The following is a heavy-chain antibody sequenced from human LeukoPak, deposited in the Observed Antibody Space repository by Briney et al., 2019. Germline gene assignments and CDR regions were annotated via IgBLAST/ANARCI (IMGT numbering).Heavy chain of an antibody. CDR2: ISSSSSTI. J-gene: IGHJ4*02. Sequence: RAGGSLRLSCAASGFTFSSYSMLWVRQAPGKGLEWVSYISSSSSTIYYADSVKGRFTISRDNAKNSLYLQMNTLRAEDTAVYYCARRSGIAVAGAFDYWGQGTLVTVSS. D-gene: IGHD6-19*01. V-gene: IGHV3-48*01. CDR1: GFTFSSYS. CDR3: ARRSGIAVAGAFDY.